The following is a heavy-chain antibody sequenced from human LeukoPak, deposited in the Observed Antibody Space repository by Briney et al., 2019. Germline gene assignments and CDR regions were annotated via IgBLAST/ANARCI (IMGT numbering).Heavy chain of an antibody. D-gene: IGHD2-2*02. V-gene: IGHV4-59*12. CDR2: IYYSGST. CDR3: ARLVPAAISLDY. Sequence: SETLSLTCTVSGGSISSYYWSWIRRPPGKGLEWIGYIYYSGSTNYNPSLKSRVTISVDTSKNQFSLKLSSVTAADTAVYYCARLVPAAISLDYWGQGTLVTVSS. J-gene: IGHJ4*02. CDR1: GGSISSYY.